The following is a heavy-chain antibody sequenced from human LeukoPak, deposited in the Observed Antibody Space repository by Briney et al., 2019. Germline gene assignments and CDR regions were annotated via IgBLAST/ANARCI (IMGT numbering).Heavy chain of an antibody. Sequence: GGSLRLSCAASGFTFSSNAMTWVRQAPGQGLEWVSSISETSSHTFCADSVKGRFTISRDNTKNTLFLQMNSLRVEDTAMYYCAKDFSSSWQFDPWGQGTLVTVSS. D-gene: IGHD6-13*01. V-gene: IGHV3-23*01. J-gene: IGHJ5*02. CDR1: GFTFSSNA. CDR2: ISETSSHT. CDR3: AKDFSSSWQFDP.